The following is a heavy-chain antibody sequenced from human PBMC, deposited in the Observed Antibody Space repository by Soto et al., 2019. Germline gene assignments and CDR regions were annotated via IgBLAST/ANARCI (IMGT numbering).Heavy chain of an antibody. D-gene: IGHD2-15*01. Sequence: QVQLVESGGGVVQPGRSLRLSCAASGFTFSSYGMHWVRQRRGKGLGWGAVISYEGSNKYYADSVKGRFTISRDNSKNTLYLQMNSLRAEDTAVYYCAKPRQITSLLLYYFDYWGQGTLVTVSS. CDR3: AKPRQITSLLLYYFDY. V-gene: IGHV3-30*18. CDR1: GFTFSSYG. J-gene: IGHJ4*02. CDR2: ISYEGSNK.